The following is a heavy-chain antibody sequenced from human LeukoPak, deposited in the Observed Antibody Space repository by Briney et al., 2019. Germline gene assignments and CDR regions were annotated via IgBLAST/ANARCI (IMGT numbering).Heavy chain of an antibody. D-gene: IGHD3-3*01. J-gene: IGHJ4*02. CDR1: GDSISSYY. CDR3: ARRSSGRPVDY. Sequence: SETLSLTCIVSGDSISSYYWSWIRQPPGKGLEWIGYIYYSGSTTYNPSLKSRVTISRDTSKDQFSLRLSSVTAADTAVYYCARRSSGRPVDYWGQGTLVTVSS. CDR2: IYYSGST. V-gene: IGHV4-59*12.